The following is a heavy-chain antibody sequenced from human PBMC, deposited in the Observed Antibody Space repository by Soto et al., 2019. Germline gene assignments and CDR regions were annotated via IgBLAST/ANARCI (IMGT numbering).Heavy chain of an antibody. J-gene: IGHJ4*02. CDR2: IKQDGSEK. CDR1: GFTFSSYW. CDR3: AGDWEYSGYDVGC. V-gene: IGHV3-7*01. Sequence: PGGSLRLSCAASGFTFSSYWMSWVRQAPGKGLEWVANIKQDGSEKYYVDSVKGRFTISRDNAKNSLYLQMNSLRAEDTAVYYCAGDWEYSGYDVGCWGQGTLVTVDS. D-gene: IGHD5-12*01.